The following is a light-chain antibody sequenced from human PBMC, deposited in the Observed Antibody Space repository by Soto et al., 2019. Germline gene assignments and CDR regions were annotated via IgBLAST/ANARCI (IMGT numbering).Light chain of an antibody. Sequence: QSVLTQPPSASGTPGKRVTISCSGSSSNIGSNYVYWYQQLPGTAPKLLIYRNNQRLSGVPDRFSGSKSGTSASLAISGLRSEDEADYYCAAWDDSLSGRWVFGGGTKVTVL. J-gene: IGLJ2*01. CDR1: SSNIGSNY. CDR3: AAWDDSLSGRWV. V-gene: IGLV1-47*01. CDR2: RNN.